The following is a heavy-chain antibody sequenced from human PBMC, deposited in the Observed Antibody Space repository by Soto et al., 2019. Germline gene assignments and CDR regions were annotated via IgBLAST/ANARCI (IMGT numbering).Heavy chain of an antibody. V-gene: IGHV4-4*02. Sequence: QVQLQESGPGLVKPSGTLSLTCAVSGGSISSSNWWSWVRQPPGKGLEWIGEIYHSGSTNYNPSLKSRVTISVDKSKNQFSLNLSSVTAADTAVYYCARAGYCSGANCLQNNWGRGALVTVSS. J-gene: IGHJ4*02. CDR1: GGSISSSNW. CDR2: IYHSGST. D-gene: IGHD2-15*01. CDR3: ARAGYCSGANCLQNN.